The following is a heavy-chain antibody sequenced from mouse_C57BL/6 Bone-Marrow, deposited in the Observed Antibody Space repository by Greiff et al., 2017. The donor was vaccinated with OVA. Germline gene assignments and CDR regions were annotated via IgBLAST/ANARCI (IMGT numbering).Heavy chain of an antibody. V-gene: IGHV5-6*02. D-gene: IGHD1-1*02. CDR1: GFTFSSYG. CDR2: ISSGGSYT. Sequence: EVKLVESGGDLVKPGGSLKLSCAASGFTFSSYGMSWVRQTPDKRLEWVATISSGGSYTYYPDSVKGRFTISRDNAKNTLYLQMSSLKSGDTAMYYCARWLLLAWFAYWGQGTLVTVSA. CDR3: ARWLLLAWFAY. J-gene: IGHJ3*01.